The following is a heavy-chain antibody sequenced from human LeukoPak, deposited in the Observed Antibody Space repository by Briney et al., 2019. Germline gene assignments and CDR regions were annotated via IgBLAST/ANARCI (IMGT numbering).Heavy chain of an antibody. Sequence: GGSLRLSCRASGFTFSSYAMSWVRQAPGKGLEWVANINQDGSEKYYVDSVKGRFTISRDNAKNSLYLQMNSLRAEDTAVYYCVGLGENYWGQGTLVTVSS. J-gene: IGHJ4*02. CDR2: INQDGSEK. CDR3: VGLGENY. V-gene: IGHV3-7*01. D-gene: IGHD3-10*01. CDR1: GFTFSSYA.